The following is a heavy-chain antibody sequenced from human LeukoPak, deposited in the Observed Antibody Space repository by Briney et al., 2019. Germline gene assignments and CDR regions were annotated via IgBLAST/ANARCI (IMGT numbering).Heavy chain of an antibody. CDR1: GGSISSYY. CDR3: ARGYNDILTGYYLDAFDI. Sequence: SETLSLTCTVSGGSISSYYWSWIRQPPGKGLEWIGYIYYSGSTNYNPSLKSRVTISVDTSKNQFSLMLSSVTAADTAVYYCARGYNDILTGYYLDAFDIWGQGTMVTVSS. CDR2: IYYSGST. D-gene: IGHD3-9*01. J-gene: IGHJ3*02. V-gene: IGHV4-59*01.